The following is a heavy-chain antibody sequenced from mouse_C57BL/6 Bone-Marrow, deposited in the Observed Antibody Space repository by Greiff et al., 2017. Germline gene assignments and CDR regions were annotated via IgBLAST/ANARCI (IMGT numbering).Heavy chain of an antibody. CDR2: IYPRDGST. J-gene: IGHJ1*03. Sequence: QVQLQQSGPELVKPGASVKLSCKASGYTFTSYAINWVKQRPGQGLEWIGWIYPRDGSTKYNEKFKGKATLTVDTSSSTAYMELHSLTSEDSAVYFCARDYVSSYWYFDVWGTGTTVTVSS. CDR1: GYTFTSYA. CDR3: ARDYVSSYWYFDV. D-gene: IGHD1-1*01. V-gene: IGHV1-85*01.